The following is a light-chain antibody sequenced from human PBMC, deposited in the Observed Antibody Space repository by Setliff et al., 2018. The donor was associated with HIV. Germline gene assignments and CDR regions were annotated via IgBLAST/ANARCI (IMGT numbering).Light chain of an antibody. J-gene: IGLJ1*01. CDR3: CSYASSSLSYV. CDR2: EVS. V-gene: IGLV2-11*01. Sequence: QSALTQPRSVSGSPGQSVTLSCTGSSSDVGGYNYVSWYQQHPAKAPKLMIYEVSKRPSGVSDRFSGSKSGNTASLTISGLQAEDEADYYCCSYASSSLSYVFGAGTRAPS. CDR1: SSDVGGYNY.